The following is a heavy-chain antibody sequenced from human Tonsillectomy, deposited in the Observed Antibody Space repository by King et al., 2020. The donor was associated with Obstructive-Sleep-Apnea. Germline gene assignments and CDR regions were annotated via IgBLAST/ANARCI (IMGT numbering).Heavy chain of an antibody. CDR2: ISSSSSTI. CDR3: ARELYGGYVVEY. J-gene: IGHJ4*02. CDR1: GFTFSIYS. Sequence: VQLVESGGGLVQPGGCLRLSCAASGFTFSIYSMNWVRQAPGKGLEWVSYISSSSSTIYYADSVKGRFTISRDNAKNSLYLQMNSLRAEDTAVYYCARELYGGYVVEYSGPRTLVTLSS. V-gene: IGHV3-48*04. D-gene: IGHD4-17*01.